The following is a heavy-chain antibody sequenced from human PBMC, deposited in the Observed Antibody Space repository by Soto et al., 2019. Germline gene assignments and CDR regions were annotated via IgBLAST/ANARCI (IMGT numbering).Heavy chain of an antibody. V-gene: IGHV3-7*01. CDR2: ISQDGSQE. D-gene: IGHD2-8*01. CDR3: ARPGINGASDI. Sequence: EVQLVESGGGLVQPGGSLRLSCAASTFTFSNYWMRWVRQAPGKGLEWVATISQDGSQEFYVDSVKGRFTVSRDNAKNSLYLQMNSLRVEDTAVYYCARPGINGASDIWGQGTMVTVSS. CDR1: TFTFSNYW. J-gene: IGHJ3*02.